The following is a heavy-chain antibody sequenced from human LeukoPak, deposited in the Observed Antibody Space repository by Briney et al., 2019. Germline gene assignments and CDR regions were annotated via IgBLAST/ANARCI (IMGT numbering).Heavy chain of an antibody. CDR1: GDSISSASYC. CDR2: FYSNGST. V-gene: IGHV4-61*02. CDR3: ARVNRNFYYDSSGYGHFYYMDV. J-gene: IGHJ6*03. Sequence: TLSLTCAVSGDSISSASYCWSWVRQPAGKGLEWIGRFYSNGSTNYNPSLKCRVTISVDTSQNQFSLRLNSVTVADTAVHFCARVNRNFYYDSSGYGHFYYMDVWGKGTTVTVSS. D-gene: IGHD3-22*01.